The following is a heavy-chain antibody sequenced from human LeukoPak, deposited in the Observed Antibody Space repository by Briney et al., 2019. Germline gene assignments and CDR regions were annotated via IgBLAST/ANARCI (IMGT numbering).Heavy chain of an antibody. D-gene: IGHD3-3*01. CDR3: AKDHYWSIDY. V-gene: IGHV3-74*01. J-gene: IGHJ4*02. CDR1: GFTISSYW. CDR2: IASDGSST. Sequence: GGSLRLSCAASGFTISSYWMNWVRQAPGKGLVWVSRIASDGSSTTYADSVKGRFTISRDIAKNTLYLQMNSLRAEDTGVYYCAKDHYWSIDYWGRGTLVTVSS.